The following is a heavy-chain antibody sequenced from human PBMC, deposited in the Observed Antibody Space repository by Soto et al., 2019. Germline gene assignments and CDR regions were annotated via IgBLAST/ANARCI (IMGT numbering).Heavy chain of an antibody. J-gene: IGHJ4*02. V-gene: IGHV3-30*18. D-gene: IGHD1-26*01. CDR2: ISYDGSNK. Sequence: QVQLVESGGGVVQPGRSLRLSCAASGFTFSSYGMHWVRQAPGKGLEWVAVISYDGSNKYYADSVKGRFTISRDNSKNTLYLQMNSLRAEDTAVYYRAKISGIVGARGYFDYWGQGTLVTVSS. CDR1: GFTFSSYG. CDR3: AKISGIVGARGYFDY.